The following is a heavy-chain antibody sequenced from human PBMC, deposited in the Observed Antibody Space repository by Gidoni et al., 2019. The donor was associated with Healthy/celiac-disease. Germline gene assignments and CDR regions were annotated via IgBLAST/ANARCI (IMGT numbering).Heavy chain of an antibody. D-gene: IGHD3-22*01. Sequence: QVQLQESGAGLVQPSQTLSPTRTVSGGSISSGGYYWSWIRQHPGKGLEWIGYIYYGGSTYYNPSLKRRVTISVDTSKNQFSLKLSSVTAADTAVYYCARGYYDSSGYYFDFWGQGTLVTVSS. V-gene: IGHV4-31*03. CDR2: IYYGGST. CDR1: GGSISSGGYY. J-gene: IGHJ4*02. CDR3: ARGYYDSSGYYFDF.